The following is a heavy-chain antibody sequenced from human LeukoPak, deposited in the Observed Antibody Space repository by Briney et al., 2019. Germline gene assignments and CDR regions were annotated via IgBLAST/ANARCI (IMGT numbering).Heavy chain of an antibody. D-gene: IGHD1-1*01. V-gene: IGHV4-31*03. CDR1: GGSISSGGYY. CDR2: IYYSGST. CDR3: ARDSLPSGTYGMDV. J-gene: IGHJ6*02. Sequence: SETLSLTCTVSGGSISSGGYYWSWIGQHPGKGLEWIGYIYYSGSTSYNPSLKSRVTISVDTSKNQFSLKLSSVTAADTAVYYCARDSLPSGTYGMDVWGQGTTVTVSS.